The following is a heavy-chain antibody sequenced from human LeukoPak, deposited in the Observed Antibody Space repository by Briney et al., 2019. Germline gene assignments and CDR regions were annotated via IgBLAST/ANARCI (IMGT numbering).Heavy chain of an antibody. CDR2: ISGSGGST. CDR1: GFTFSSYS. J-gene: IGHJ4*02. V-gene: IGHV3-23*01. CDR3: AKDWVQLLPLYYFDY. D-gene: IGHD2-15*01. Sequence: QSGGSLRLSCAASGFTFSSYSMNWVRQAPGKGLEWVSAISGSGGSTYYADSEKGRFTISRDNSKNTLYLQMNSLRAEDTTVYYCAKDWVQLLPLYYFDYWGQGTLVTVSS.